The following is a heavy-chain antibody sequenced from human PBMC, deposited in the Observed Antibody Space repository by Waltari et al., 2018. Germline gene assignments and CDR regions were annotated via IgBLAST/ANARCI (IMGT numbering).Heavy chain of an antibody. J-gene: IGHJ5*02. CDR2: IYYSGST. V-gene: IGHV4-39*07. Sequence: QLQLQESGPGLVKPSETLSLTCTVPGGSISSSSYYWGWIRQPPGKGLEWIGSIYYSGSTYYNPSLKSRVTISVDTSKNQFSLKLSSVTAADTAVYYCARATLNNWFDPWGQGTLVTVSS. CDR1: GGSISSSSYY. CDR3: ARATLNNWFDP.